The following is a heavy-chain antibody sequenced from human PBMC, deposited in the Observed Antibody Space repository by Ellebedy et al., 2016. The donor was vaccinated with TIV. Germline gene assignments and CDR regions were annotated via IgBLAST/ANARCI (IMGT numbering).Heavy chain of an antibody. CDR2: IKQDGSEK. J-gene: IGHJ6*03. V-gene: IGHV3-7*01. CDR3: AKDFSTSRWAHYMDV. CDR1: GFTFSTYW. D-gene: IGHD2/OR15-2a*01. Sequence: GGSLRLXCAASGFTFSTYWMNWVRQAPGKGLEWVANIKQDGSEKYYVDSVGGRFTISRDSAKNSLYLQMNSLRAEDTAVYYCAKDFSTSRWAHYMDVWGKGTTVTVSS.